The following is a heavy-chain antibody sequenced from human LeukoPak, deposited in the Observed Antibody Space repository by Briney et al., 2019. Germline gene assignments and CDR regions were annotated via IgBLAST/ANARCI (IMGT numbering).Heavy chain of an antibody. CDR3: AKDGGDFDY. V-gene: IGHV3-30*02. CDR2: IRYDGSNK. J-gene: IGHJ4*02. D-gene: IGHD3-10*01. CDR1: GFTFSSYG. Sequence: PGGSLRLSCAASGFTFSSYGMHWVRQAPGKGLEWVAIIRYDGSNKYYADSVKGRFTISRDNSKNTLYLQMNSLRAEDTAVYYCAKDGGDFDYWGQGTLVTVSS.